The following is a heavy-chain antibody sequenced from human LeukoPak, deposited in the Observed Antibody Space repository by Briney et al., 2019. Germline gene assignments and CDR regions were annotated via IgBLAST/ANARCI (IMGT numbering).Heavy chain of an antibody. D-gene: IGHD3-3*01. V-gene: IGHV4-39*07. CDR2: IYYSGST. CDR1: GGSISSSSYY. Sequence: SETLSLTCTVSGGSISSSSYYWGWIRQPPGKGLEWIGSIYYSGSTYYNPSLKSRVTISVDTSKNQFSLKLSSVTAADTAVYYCARDLPFGVVVGWFDPWGQGTLVTVSS. J-gene: IGHJ5*02. CDR3: ARDLPFGVVVGWFDP.